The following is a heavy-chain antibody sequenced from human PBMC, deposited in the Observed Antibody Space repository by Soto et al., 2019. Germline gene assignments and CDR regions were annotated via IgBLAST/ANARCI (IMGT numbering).Heavy chain of an antibody. CDR3: SRARYCTSPSCYNHYYYGMDI. CDR2: IGVYNGKT. CDR1: GYTFTKYG. Sequence: QEQLVQSGGEVKKPGASVRVSCKASGYTFTKYGITWVRQAPGQGLEWMGWIGVYNGKTNYARKLQGRVIMTAGTSASTAYMELRSLRSDDKAVYYCSRARYCTSPSCYNHYYYGMDIWGQGTTVSVSS. V-gene: IGHV1-18*04. D-gene: IGHD2-2*02. J-gene: IGHJ6*02.